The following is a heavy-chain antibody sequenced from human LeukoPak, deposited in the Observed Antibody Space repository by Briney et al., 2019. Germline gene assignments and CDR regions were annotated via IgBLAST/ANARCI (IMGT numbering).Heavy chain of an antibody. V-gene: IGHV4-34*01. D-gene: IGHD4-17*01. J-gene: IGHJ2*01. CDR3: ARRRFYGDKSSWYFDL. Sequence: KSSETLSLTCAVYGGSFSGYYWSWIRQPPGKGLEWIGEITHSGSTYYNPSLKSRVTISLDTSKNQFSLKLTSVTAADTAVYYCARRRFYGDKSSWYFDLWGRGTLVTVSS. CDR2: ITHSGST. CDR1: GGSFSGYY.